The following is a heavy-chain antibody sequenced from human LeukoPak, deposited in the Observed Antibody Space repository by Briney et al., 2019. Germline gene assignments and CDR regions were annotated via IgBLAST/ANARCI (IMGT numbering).Heavy chain of an antibody. J-gene: IGHJ6*03. Sequence: GGSLRLSCAASGFTFSSYAMHWVRQAPGKGLEWVAFVRYDASNKYYADSVKGRFTVSRDNSKNTLYLQMNSLRAEDTAVYYCARDRSYYYDSSGYYAEPDYMDVWGKGTTVTVSS. CDR1: GFTFSSYA. D-gene: IGHD3-22*01. CDR3: ARDRSYYYDSSGYYAEPDYMDV. V-gene: IGHV3-30*02. CDR2: VRYDASNK.